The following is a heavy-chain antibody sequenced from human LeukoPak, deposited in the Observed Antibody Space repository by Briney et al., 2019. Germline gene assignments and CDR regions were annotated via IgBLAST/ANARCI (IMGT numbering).Heavy chain of an antibody. V-gene: IGHV3-66*01. CDR3: ARGMGCPDYYFDY. J-gene: IGHJ4*02. CDR2: IYSGGST. Sequence: GGSLRLSCAASGFTVSSNYMSWVRQAPGKGLEWVSVIYSGGSTYYADSVKGRFTTSRDNSKNTLYLQMNSLRAEDTAVYYCARGMGCPDYYFDYWGQGTLVTVSS. D-gene: IGHD2-8*01. CDR1: GFTVSSNY.